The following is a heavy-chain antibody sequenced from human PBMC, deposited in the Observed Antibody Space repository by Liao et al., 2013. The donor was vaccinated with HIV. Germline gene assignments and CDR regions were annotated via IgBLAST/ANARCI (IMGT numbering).Heavy chain of an antibody. CDR3: ARVDGENFIDMVRGVVQTNRWKWIDT. Sequence: QVQLQQWGAGLLKPSETLSLTCEVDGGSFSDYSWSWIRQSPGKGLEWIGEVDHSGSTNYSPRLNGRVTISLDTSKNQFSLKLSSVTAADTANYFCARVDGENFIDMVRGVVQTNRWKWIDTWGPGTLVTVSS. CDR2: VDHSGST. J-gene: IGHJ5*02. D-gene: IGHD3-10*01. V-gene: IGHV4-34*02. CDR1: GGSFSDYS.